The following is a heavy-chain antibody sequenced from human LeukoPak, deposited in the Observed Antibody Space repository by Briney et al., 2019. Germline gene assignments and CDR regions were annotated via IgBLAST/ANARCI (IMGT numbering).Heavy chain of an antibody. J-gene: IGHJ4*02. CDR2: ISRSGTII. V-gene: IGHV3-48*03. CDR3: ARDGPWDY. CDR1: GFTFSSYE. Sequence: GGSLRLSCAASGFTFSSYEMNWVRQAPGKGLEWVSYISRSGTIIYYADSVKGRFTISRDNAKNSLYLHMNSLRAEDTAVYYCARDGPWDYWGQGTLVTVSS.